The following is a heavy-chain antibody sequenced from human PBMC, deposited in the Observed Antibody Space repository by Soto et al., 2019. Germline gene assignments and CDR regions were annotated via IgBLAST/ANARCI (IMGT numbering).Heavy chain of an antibody. V-gene: IGHV4-39*01. CDR3: ARLGGYVSVGYYYLWDS. CDR2: INHSGST. D-gene: IGHD3-22*01. Sequence: SETLSLTCRVSDGSMNSASSYWGWIRQPPGKGLEWIGVINHSGSTYHNLSLKGRVTMSVDASRNQFSLKLTSMTAADTAVYYCARLGGYVSVGYYYLWDSWGQGTLVTVSS. J-gene: IGHJ4*02. CDR1: DGSMNSASSY.